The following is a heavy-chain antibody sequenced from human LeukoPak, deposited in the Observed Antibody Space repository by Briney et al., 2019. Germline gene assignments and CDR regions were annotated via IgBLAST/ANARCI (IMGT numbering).Heavy chain of an antibody. Sequence: SETLSLTCAVSGGSISSSNWWSWVRQPPGKGLEWIGSIYHSGSTYYNPSLKSRVTISVDTSKNQFSLKLSSVTAADTAVYYCARRYYKPPSYWYFDLWGRGTLVTVSS. V-gene: IGHV4-4*02. CDR3: ARRYYKPPSYWYFDL. J-gene: IGHJ2*01. CDR2: IYHSGST. D-gene: IGHD3-10*01. CDR1: GGSISSSNW.